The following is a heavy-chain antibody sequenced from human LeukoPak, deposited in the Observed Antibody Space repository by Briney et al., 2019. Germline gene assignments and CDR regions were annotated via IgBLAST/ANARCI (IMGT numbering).Heavy chain of an antibody. J-gene: IGHJ4*02. D-gene: IGHD7-27*01. CDR3: ARDLFSTSNWELDY. Sequence: ASVQVSCKASGYTFTDYFMHWVRQAPGQGPEWMGRINPNSGDTNYAQNFQGRVTMTRDTSITTGYMELSSLRSDDTAVYYCARDLFSTSNWELDYWGQGTLVTVSS. V-gene: IGHV1-2*06. CDR1: GYTFTDYF. CDR2: INPNSGDT.